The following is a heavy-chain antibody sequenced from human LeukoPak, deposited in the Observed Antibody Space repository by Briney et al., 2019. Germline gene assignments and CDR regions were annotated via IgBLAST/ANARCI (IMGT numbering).Heavy chain of an antibody. V-gene: IGHV3-23*01. D-gene: IGHD5-12*01. J-gene: IGHJ4*02. Sequence: GGTLRLSCAASGFTFSSYAMSWVRQAPGKGLEWVSAISGSGGSTYYADSVKGRFTISRDNSKNTLYLQMNSLRAEDTAVYYCAKPGYDIGDYFDYWGQGTLVTVSS. CDR3: AKPGYDIGDYFDY. CDR2: ISGSGGST. CDR1: GFTFSSYA.